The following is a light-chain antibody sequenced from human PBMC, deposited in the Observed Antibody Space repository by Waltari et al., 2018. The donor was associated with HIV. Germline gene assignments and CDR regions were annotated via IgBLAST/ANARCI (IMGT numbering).Light chain of an antibody. CDR3: QHRSSWPIT. CDR2: DAS. J-gene: IGKJ5*01. Sequence: EIVLTQSPATLSLSPGDRATLSCRASQSVDSYLAWYQQKPGQAPRLLIFDASNRATGIPARFSGSGSGTAFTLTISSLDPEDFAIYYCQHRSSWPITFGRGTRLEIK. CDR1: QSVDSY. V-gene: IGKV3-11*01.